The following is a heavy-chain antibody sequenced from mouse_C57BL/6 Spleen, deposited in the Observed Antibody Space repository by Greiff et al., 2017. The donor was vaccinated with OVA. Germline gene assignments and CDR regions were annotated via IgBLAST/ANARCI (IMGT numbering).Heavy chain of an antibody. Sequence: VQLQESGAELVRPGASVKLSCKASGYTFTDYYINWVKQRPGQGLEWIARIYPGSGNTYYNEKFKGKATLTAEKSSSTAYMQLSSLTSEDSAGYFCARRYGNYFDYWGQGTTLTVSS. J-gene: IGHJ2*01. CDR1: GYTFTDYY. CDR3: ARRYGNYFDY. CDR2: IYPGSGNT. D-gene: IGHD1-1*01. V-gene: IGHV1-76*01.